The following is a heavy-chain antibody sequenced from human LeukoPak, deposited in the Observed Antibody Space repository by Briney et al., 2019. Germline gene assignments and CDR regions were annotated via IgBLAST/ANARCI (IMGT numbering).Heavy chain of an antibody. D-gene: IGHD2-2*01. CDR1: GYTFTGYY. CDR2: INPNSGGT. Sequence: EASVKVSCKASGYTFTGYYMHWVRQAPGQGLEWMGWINPNSGGTNYAQKFQGRVTMTRDTSISTAYMELSRLRSDDTAVYYCASGSRRYCSSTSCYHYCYYYGMDVWGQGTTVTVSS. J-gene: IGHJ6*02. V-gene: IGHV1-2*02. CDR3: ASGSRRYCSSTSCYHYCYYYGMDV.